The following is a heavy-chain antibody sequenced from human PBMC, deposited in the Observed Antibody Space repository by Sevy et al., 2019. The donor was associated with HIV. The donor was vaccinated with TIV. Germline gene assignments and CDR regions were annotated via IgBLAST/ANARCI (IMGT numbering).Heavy chain of an antibody. Sequence: GGSLRLSCTASGFTFSNYAMTWVRQAPGKGLEWLSIISETGGSTYYADSVKGRFTISRDNSKNTLYLQMNTLGAEDTAIYYCAKGRIVGSTRAYSDFDYWGQGTLVTVSS. CDR2: ISETGGST. D-gene: IGHD1-26*01. J-gene: IGHJ4*02. V-gene: IGHV3-23*01. CDR3: AKGRIVGSTRAYSDFDY. CDR1: GFTFSNYA.